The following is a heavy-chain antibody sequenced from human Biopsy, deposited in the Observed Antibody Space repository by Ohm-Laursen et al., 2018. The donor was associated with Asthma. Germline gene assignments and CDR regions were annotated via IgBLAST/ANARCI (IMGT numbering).Heavy chain of an antibody. Sequence: SSVKVSCKSLGGTFNTYVIGWVRQAPGQGLEWMGGINSVFGTTTYPQKFQDRVTITADDSASTVYMELSSLRSEDTAVYYCARKAGSCISRTCYSLDFWGQGTLVTVS. CDR1: GGTFNTYV. V-gene: IGHV1-69*01. J-gene: IGHJ4*02. D-gene: IGHD2-2*01. CDR2: INSVFGTT. CDR3: ARKAGSCISRTCYSLDF.